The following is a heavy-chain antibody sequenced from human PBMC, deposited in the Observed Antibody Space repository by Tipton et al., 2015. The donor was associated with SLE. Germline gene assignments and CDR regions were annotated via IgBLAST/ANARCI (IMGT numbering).Heavy chain of an antibody. D-gene: IGHD3-10*01. V-gene: IGHV4-59*12. CDR3: ARDYGDY. Sequence: TLSLTCTVSGGSISSYYWSWLRQPPGRGLEWIGYLYYSGSTNYNPSLKSRVTISVDTSKNQFSLKLSSVTAADTAVYYCARDYGDYWGQGTLVTVSS. J-gene: IGHJ4*02. CDR1: GGSISSYY. CDR2: LYYSGST.